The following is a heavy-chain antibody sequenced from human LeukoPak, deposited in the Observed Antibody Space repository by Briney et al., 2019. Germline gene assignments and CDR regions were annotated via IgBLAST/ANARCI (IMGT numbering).Heavy chain of an antibody. J-gene: IGHJ4*02. CDR1: GFTFSSYA. Sequence: GGSPRLSCAASGFTFSSYAMSWVRQAPGKGLEWVSAISGSGGSTYYADSVKGRFTISRDNSKNTLYLQMNSLRAEDTAVYYCAKREEMATNPNDYWGQGTLVTVSS. D-gene: IGHD5-24*01. CDR3: AKREEMATNPNDY. V-gene: IGHV3-23*01. CDR2: ISGSGGST.